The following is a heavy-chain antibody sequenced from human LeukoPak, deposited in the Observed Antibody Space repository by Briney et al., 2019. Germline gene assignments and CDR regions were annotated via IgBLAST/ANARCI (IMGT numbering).Heavy chain of an antibody. V-gene: IGHV4-38-2*02. J-gene: IGHJ4*02. D-gene: IGHD5-12*01. Sequence: SETLSLTCTVSGYSISSGYYWGWIRQPPGKGLEWIGSIYHTGSTYYNPSLKSRVTISVDTSKNQFSLQLNSVTPEDTAVYYCARDSPGSGYFGYFDYWGQGTLVTVSS. CDR3: ARDSPGSGYFGYFDY. CDR2: IYHTGST. CDR1: GYSISSGYY.